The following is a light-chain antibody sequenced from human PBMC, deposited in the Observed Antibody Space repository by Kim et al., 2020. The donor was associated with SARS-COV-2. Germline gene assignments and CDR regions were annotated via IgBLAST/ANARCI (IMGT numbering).Light chain of an antibody. CDR1: KLGDKY. V-gene: IGLV3-1*01. J-gene: IGLJ3*02. CDR3: QAWDSSTWV. Sequence: ELTQPPSVSVSPGQTASITCPGDKLGDKYACWYQQKPGQSPVLVIYQDSKRPSGIPERFSGSNSGNTATLTISGTQAMDEADYYCQAWDSSTWVFGGG. CDR2: QDS.